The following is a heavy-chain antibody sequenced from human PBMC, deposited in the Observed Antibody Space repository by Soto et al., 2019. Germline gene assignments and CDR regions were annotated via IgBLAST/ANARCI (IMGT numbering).Heavy chain of an antibody. CDR2: IYCSGTT. V-gene: IGHV4-31*03. J-gene: IGHJ5*02. Sequence: SETLSLTCTVSGGSIGSGAFYWSWIRQRPGKGLEWIGYIYCSGTTYYTPSLKSRLTISSDTSRKRFSVKLTSVTAADTAVYFCARYGGSGSSNWFDPWRQGTLVTVPS. CDR3: ARYGGSGSSNWFDP. CDR1: GGSIGSGAFY. D-gene: IGHD6-6*01.